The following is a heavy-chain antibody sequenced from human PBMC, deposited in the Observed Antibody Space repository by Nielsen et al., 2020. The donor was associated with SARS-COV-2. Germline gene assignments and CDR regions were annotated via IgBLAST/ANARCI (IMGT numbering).Heavy chain of an antibody. V-gene: IGHV3-33*01. J-gene: IGHJ4*02. CDR3: ARDRALGRDIDY. D-gene: IGHD7-27*01. CDR1: GFRFSVNG. Sequence: GESLKISCAASGFRFSVNGMHWVRQAPDKGLEWVAVIWYDGSNIDYADSVKGRFIISRDNSKNTLYLQMNSLRAEDTAMYYCARDRALGRDIDYWGQGTLVTVSS. CDR2: IWYDGSNI.